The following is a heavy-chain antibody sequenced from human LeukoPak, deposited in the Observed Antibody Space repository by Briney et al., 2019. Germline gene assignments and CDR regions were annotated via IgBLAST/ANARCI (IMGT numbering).Heavy chain of an antibody. J-gene: IGHJ4*02. Sequence: GGSLRLSWAASGFTFSSYGMHCVRQAPGKGLEWVAVISYDGSNKYYADSVKGRFTISRDNSKNTLYLQMNSLRAEDTAVYYCAKDRAAAGTGRFDYWGQGTLVTVSS. CDR1: GFTFSSYG. CDR2: ISYDGSNK. CDR3: AKDRAAAGTGRFDY. D-gene: IGHD6-13*01. V-gene: IGHV3-30*18.